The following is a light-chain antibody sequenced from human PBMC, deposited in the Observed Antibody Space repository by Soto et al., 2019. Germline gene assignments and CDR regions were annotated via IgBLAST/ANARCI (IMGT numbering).Light chain of an antibody. V-gene: IGLV2-14*01. CDR1: SSDIGVYNY. Sequence: HSALTQPASVSGSPGQSITISCTGTSSDIGVYNYVSWYQQHPGKAPKLMIYEVSNRPSGVSNRFSGSKSGNTASLTISGLQAEDEADYYCSSYTSSGTVLFGGGTKLTVL. CDR2: EVS. J-gene: IGLJ2*01. CDR3: SSYTSSGTVL.